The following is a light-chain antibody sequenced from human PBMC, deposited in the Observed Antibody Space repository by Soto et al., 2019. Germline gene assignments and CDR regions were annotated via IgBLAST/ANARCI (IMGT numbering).Light chain of an antibody. J-gene: IGKJ3*01. Sequence: DIQMTQSPSSLSASVGDRVTITCRASQGMSSYLAWYQQKPGKVPKLLIYAASTLHSGVPSRFSGSGSGTDFTLTISSLQPEDVATYYCQRYNSVPNTFGPGTKVDIQ. CDR3: QRYNSVPNT. V-gene: IGKV1-27*01. CDR2: AAS. CDR1: QGMSSY.